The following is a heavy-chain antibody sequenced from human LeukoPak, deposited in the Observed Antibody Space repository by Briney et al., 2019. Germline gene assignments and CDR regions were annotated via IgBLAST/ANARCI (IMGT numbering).Heavy chain of an antibody. CDR2: IYWDDEK. J-gene: IGHJ4*02. CDR1: GFSFSTSGVG. D-gene: IGHD5/OR15-5a*01. V-gene: IGHV2-5*02. Sequence: ESGPTLVNPTQTLTLTCTFSGFSFSTSGVGVGWIRQPPGKALEWLALIYWDDEKRYSPSLKSRLTVSKDTSENQVVLTMTNMDPVDTATYYCAHPGAGHSVPYWGQGTLVTVSS. CDR3: AHPGAGHSVPY.